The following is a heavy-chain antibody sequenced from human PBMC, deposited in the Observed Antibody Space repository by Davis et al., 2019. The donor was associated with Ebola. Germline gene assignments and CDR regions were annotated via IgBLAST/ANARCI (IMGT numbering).Heavy chain of an antibody. CDR2: IYHSGST. J-gene: IGHJ3*02. CDR1: GYSISSGYY. D-gene: IGHD2-2*01. Sequence: PSETLSLTCAVSGYSISSGYYWGWIRQPPGKGLEWIGSIYHSGSTYYNPSLKSRVTISVDTSKNQFSLKLSSVTAADTAVYYCARPFYGYQLLYAFDIWGQGTMVTVSS. CDR3: ARPFYGYQLLYAFDI. V-gene: IGHV4-38-2*01.